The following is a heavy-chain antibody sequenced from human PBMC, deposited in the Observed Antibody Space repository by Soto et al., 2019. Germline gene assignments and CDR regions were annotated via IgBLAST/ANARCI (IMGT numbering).Heavy chain of an antibody. Sequence: ASVKVSCKASGYTFTSYYMHWFRQAHGQGLEWMGIINPSGGSRSYAQKFQGRVTMTRDTSTSTVYMELSSLRSEDTAVYYCAREPGGGYEAYFDHWGQGTLVAVSS. CDR2: INPSGGSR. J-gene: IGHJ4*02. V-gene: IGHV1-46*01. D-gene: IGHD5-12*01. CDR3: AREPGGGYEAYFDH. CDR1: GYTFTSYY.